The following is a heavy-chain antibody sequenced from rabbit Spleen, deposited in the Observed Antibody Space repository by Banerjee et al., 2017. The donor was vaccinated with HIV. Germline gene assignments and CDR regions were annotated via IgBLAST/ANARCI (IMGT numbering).Heavy chain of an antibody. CDR3: ARSTYGYDDYADLYYAAMDL. V-gene: IGHV1S45*01. CDR2: IYAGSSGST. D-gene: IGHD6-1*01. CDR1: GFDFSSNV. Sequence: QEQLVESGGGLVQPEGSLTLTCTASGFDFSSNVMCWVRQAPGKGLELTACIYAGSSGSTYYASWAKGRFTISRTSTTVTLQMTSLTAADTATYFCARSTYGYDDYADLYYAAMDLWGQGTLVPVS. J-gene: IGHJ6*01.